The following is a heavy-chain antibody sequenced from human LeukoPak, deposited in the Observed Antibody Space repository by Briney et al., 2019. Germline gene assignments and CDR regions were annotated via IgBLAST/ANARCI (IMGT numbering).Heavy chain of an antibody. CDR1: GFTFSSYA. CDR3: ARVLYGSGSYGGDGMDG. D-gene: IGHD3-10*01. Sequence: GRSLTLSCAVSGFTFSSYAMHWVRHAPRKGLEWGAVISYDGRNKYYADSVKGRFTISRDNSKNTMYLQMNSLRAEDTAVYYCARVLYGSGSYGGDGMDGWGQGTTVTVSS. CDR2: ISYDGRNK. J-gene: IGHJ6*02. V-gene: IGHV3-30*04.